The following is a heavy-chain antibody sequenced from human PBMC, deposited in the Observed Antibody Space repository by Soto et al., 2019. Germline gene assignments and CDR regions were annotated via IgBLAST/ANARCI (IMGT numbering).Heavy chain of an antibody. CDR2: ISSYNGNT. J-gene: IGHJ5*02. D-gene: IGHD4-17*01. Sequence: ASVKVSCKASGYTFTSYGISWVRQAPGQGLEWMGWISSYNGNTNYAQKVQGRVTMTTDKSTSTTYMELRSLRSDDTAVYYCARQPLRRDWFDHWGQGTLVTVSS. CDR3: ARQPLRRDWFDH. V-gene: IGHV1-18*04. CDR1: GYTFTSYG.